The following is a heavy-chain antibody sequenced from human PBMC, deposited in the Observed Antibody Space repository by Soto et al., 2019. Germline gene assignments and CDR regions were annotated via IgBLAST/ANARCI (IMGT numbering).Heavy chain of an antibody. D-gene: IGHD3-3*01. Sequence: EVQLVETGGGLIQPGGSLRLSCAASGFTVSSNYMSWVRQAPGKGLEWVSVIYSGGSTYYADSVKGRFTISRDNSMNTLYLQMNGLRAEDTAVYYFARAPNVNDLTNYYYCFVMDVWGQGTTVTVSS. V-gene: IGHV3-53*02. J-gene: IGHJ6*02. CDR2: IYSGGST. CDR1: GFTVSSNY. CDR3: ARAPNVNDLTNYYYCFVMDV.